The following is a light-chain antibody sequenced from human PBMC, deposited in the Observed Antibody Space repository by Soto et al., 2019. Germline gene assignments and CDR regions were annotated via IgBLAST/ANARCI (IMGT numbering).Light chain of an antibody. CDR3: QQYNSYSWT. CDR1: QSISSW. Sequence: DIQMTQSPSTLSGSVGDRVTITCRASQSISSWLAWYQQKPGKAPKLLIYDASSLESGVPSRFSGSESGTEFTLTISSLQPDDFATYYCQQYNSYSWTFGQGTKVDI. CDR2: DAS. J-gene: IGKJ1*01. V-gene: IGKV1-5*01.